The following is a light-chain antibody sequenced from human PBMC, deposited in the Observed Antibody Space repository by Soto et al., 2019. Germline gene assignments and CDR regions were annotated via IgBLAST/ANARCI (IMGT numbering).Light chain of an antibody. J-gene: IGLJ7*01. CDR2: DVT. CDR3: SSYSGSGTV. Sequence: QSALTQPASVSGSPGQSITISCTGTSSDVGGFNYVSWYQQHPDRAPKLMIYDVTNRPSGVSSRLSGSKSGNTASLTISGLQAEDAADYSCSSYSGSGTVFGGGTQLTVL. V-gene: IGLV2-14*01. CDR1: SSDVGGFNY.